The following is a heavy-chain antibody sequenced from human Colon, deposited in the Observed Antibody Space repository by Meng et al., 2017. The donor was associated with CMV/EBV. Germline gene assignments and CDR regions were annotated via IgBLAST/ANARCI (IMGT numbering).Heavy chain of an antibody. CDR2: MNPNNGYT. J-gene: IGHJ4*02. D-gene: IGHD3-22*01. Sequence: SGDTITNFDMTWVRQAPGQGLEWMGWMNPNNGYTGYAQKFQGRVTMTTDTSINTAYMELSSLSSDDTAVYYCVPNYYDSSGYPFFHYWGQGTLVTVSS. V-gene: IGHV1-8*01. CDR3: VPNYYDSSGYPFFHY. CDR1: GDTITNFD.